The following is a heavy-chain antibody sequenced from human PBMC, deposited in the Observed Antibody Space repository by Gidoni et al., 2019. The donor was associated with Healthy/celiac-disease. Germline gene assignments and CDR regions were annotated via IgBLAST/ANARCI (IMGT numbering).Heavy chain of an antibody. CDR3: ARGGYFGVVIPFDY. Sequence: QVQLVQSGAAVKKPGDSVKVSCQAYGYTFTSYGISWVRQAPGQGRELIGWISAYNVNTNYAQKLQGRVTMTTDTSTSTAYMELRSLRSDDTAVYYCARGGYFGVVIPFDYWGQGTLVTVSS. CDR2: ISAYNVNT. J-gene: IGHJ4*02. V-gene: IGHV1-18*01. CDR1: GYTFTSYG. D-gene: IGHD3-3*01.